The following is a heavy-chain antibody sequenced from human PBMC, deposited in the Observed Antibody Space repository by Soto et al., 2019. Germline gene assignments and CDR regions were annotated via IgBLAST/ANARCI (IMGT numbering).Heavy chain of an antibody. CDR2: ISYDGSNK. V-gene: IGHV3-30*18. Sequence: QVPLVESGGGVVQPGRSLRLSCAASGFTFSSYGMHWVRQAPGKGLEWVAVISYDGSNKYYADSVKGRFTISRDNSKNTLYLQMNSLRAEDTAVYYCAKDHYGDYYYYGMDVWGQGTTVTVSS. CDR1: GFTFSSYG. D-gene: IGHD4-17*01. J-gene: IGHJ6*02. CDR3: AKDHYGDYYYYGMDV.